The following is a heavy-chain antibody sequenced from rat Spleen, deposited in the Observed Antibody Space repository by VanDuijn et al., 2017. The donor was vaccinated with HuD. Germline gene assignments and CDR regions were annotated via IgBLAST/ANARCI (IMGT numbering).Heavy chain of an antibody. CDR2: ISYDGSST. CDR3: ARHPGRRDNNYYFDY. Sequence: EVQLVESDGGLVQPGRSLKLSCAASGFTFSDYYMAWVRQAPTKGLEWVATISYDGSSTYYRDSVKGRFTISRDNAKSTLYLQMDSLRSEDTATYYCARHPGRRDNNYYFDYWGQGVMVTVSS. D-gene: IGHD1-10*01. CDR1: GFTFSDYY. V-gene: IGHV5-29*01. J-gene: IGHJ2*01.